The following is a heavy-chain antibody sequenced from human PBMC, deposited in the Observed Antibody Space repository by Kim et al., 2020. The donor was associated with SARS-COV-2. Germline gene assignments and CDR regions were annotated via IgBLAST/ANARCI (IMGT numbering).Heavy chain of an antibody. Sequence: ASVKVSCKASGYTFTSYGISWVRQAPGQGLEWMGWISAYNGNTNYAQKLQGRVTMTKDTSTSTAYMELRSLRSDDTAVYYCARDYAGLEWLFYVGYYYGMDVWGQGTTVPVSS. V-gene: IGHV1-18*01. CDR2: ISAYNGNT. J-gene: IGHJ6*02. CDR1: GYTFTSYG. D-gene: IGHD3-3*01. CDR3: ARDYAGLEWLFYVGYYYGMDV.